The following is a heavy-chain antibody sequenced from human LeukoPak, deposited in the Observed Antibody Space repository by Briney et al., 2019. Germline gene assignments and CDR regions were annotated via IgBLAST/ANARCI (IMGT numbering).Heavy chain of an antibody. CDR1: GYTFTSYY. V-gene: IGHV1-46*01. J-gene: IGHJ4*02. CDR2: INPSGGST. CDR3: ARDLGVAAAGRGPYFDY. Sequence: ASVKVSCKASGYTFTSYYMHWVRQAPRQGLEWMGIINPSGGSTSYAQKFQGRVTMTRDTSTSTVYMELSSLRSEDTAVYYCARDLGVAAAGRGPYFDYWGQGTLVTVSS. D-gene: IGHD6-13*01.